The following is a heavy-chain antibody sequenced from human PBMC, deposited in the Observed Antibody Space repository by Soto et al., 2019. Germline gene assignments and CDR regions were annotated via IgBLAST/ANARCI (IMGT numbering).Heavy chain of an antibody. CDR1: GGSFSGYY. D-gene: IGHD3-22*01. Sequence: QVQLQQWGAGLLKPSETLSLTCAVYGGSFSGYYWSWIRQPPGKGLEWIGEINHSGSTNYNPSLKSRVTISVDTSKNQFSLKLSSVTAADTAVYYCASSNSSGYRPFYYYYGMDVWGQGITVTVSS. CDR3: ASSNSSGYRPFYYYYGMDV. V-gene: IGHV4-34*01. CDR2: INHSGST. J-gene: IGHJ6*02.